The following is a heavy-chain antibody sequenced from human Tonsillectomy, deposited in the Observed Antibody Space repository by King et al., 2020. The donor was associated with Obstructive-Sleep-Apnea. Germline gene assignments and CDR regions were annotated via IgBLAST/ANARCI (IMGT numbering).Heavy chain of an antibody. CDR3: ARDPGYFDY. CDR2: INSDGSST. J-gene: IGHJ4*02. CDR1: GFTFSSYC. V-gene: IGHV3-74*01. Sequence: VQLVESGGGLVQPGGSLRLSCAASGFTFSSYCMNWVRQAPGKGLVWVSRINSDGSSTSYADSVEGRFTSSRDNAKNTLYLKRNSLRAEDTAVYYCARDPGYFDYWGQGTLVTVSS.